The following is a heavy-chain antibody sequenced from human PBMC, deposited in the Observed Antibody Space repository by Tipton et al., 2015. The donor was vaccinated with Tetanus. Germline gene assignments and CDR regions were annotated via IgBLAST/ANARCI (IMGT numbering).Heavy chain of an antibody. Sequence: GLVKPSETLSLTCTVSGGSVSSGSYYWSWIRQPPGKGLEWIGYIYYSGSTNYNPSLKSRVTISVDTSKNQFSLKLSSVTAADTAVYYCAPLYVWGSYRPAYWGQGTLVTVSS. CDR2: IYYSGST. J-gene: IGHJ4*02. V-gene: IGHV4-61*01. D-gene: IGHD3-16*02. CDR1: GGSVSSGSYY. CDR3: APLYVWGSYRPAY.